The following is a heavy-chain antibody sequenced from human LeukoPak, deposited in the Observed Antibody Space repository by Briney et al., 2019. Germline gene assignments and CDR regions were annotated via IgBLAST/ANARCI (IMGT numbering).Heavy chain of an antibody. J-gene: IGHJ3*02. CDR2: IYYSGST. CDR3: ARDQWEYYYDSSGYDKDAFDI. Sequence: SETLSLTCTVSGGSISSYYWSWIRQPPGKGLEWIGYIYYSGSTNYNPSHKSRVTISVDTSKNQFSLKLSSVTAADTAVYYCARDQWEYYYDSSGYDKDAFDIWGQGTMVTVSS. D-gene: IGHD3-22*01. V-gene: IGHV4-59*12. CDR1: GGSISSYY.